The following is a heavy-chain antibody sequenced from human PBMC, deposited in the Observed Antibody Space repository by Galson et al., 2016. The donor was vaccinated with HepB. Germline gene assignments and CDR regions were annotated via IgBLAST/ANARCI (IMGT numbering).Heavy chain of an antibody. V-gene: IGHV5-51*01. Sequence: QSGAEVKKPGESLKISCQGSGYIFTSYWIGWVRQKPGKGLDWMGIIYPGDSDTRYSPSFQGQVTISADKSISTAYLQWSSLKASDTAMYYCARSTDYDFWSDYYKTGWFDPWGQGTLVTVSS. CDR1: GYIFTSYW. D-gene: IGHD3-3*01. J-gene: IGHJ5*02. CDR2: IYPGDSDT. CDR3: ARSTDYDFWSDYYKTGWFDP.